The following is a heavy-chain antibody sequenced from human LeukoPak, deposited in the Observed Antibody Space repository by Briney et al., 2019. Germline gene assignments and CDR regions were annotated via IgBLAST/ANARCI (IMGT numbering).Heavy chain of an antibody. J-gene: IGHJ6*04. D-gene: IGHD3-10*01. V-gene: IGHV3-20*04. CDR2: INWNGGRT. Sequence: GGSLRLSCAASGFTFDDYGMSWVLQAPGKGLEWVSGINWNGGRTGYADSVKGRFTISRDNAQNSLYLQMNSLRAEDTALYYCARDSASSDVWGKGTTVTVSS. CDR1: GFTFDDYG. CDR3: ARDSASSDV.